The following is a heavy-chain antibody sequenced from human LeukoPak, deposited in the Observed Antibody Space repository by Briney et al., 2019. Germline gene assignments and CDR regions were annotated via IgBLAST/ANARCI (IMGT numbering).Heavy chain of an antibody. D-gene: IGHD3-10*01. CDR2: ITGGGDDT. J-gene: IGHJ4*02. V-gene: IGHV3-23*01. CDR3: AKGSRSSRPYYFDF. Sequence: GGPLRLSCAASGFTFNKYAMSWVRQAPGKGLEWVSAITGGGDDTYHADSVKGRFTISRDNSENTLYLQMNSLRAEDTAVYYCAKGSRSSRPYYFDFWGQEILVTVSS. CDR1: GFTFNKYA.